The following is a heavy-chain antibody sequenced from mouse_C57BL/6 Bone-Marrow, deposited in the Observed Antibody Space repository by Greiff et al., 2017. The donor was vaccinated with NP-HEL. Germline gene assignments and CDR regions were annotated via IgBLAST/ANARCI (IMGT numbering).Heavy chain of an antibody. J-gene: IGHJ4*01. CDR3: ARRETVGGAIDY. CDR2: IYPRSGNT. D-gene: IGHD1-1*01. Sequence: VKLQQSGAELARPGASVKLSCKASGYTFTSYGISWVKQRTGQGLEWIGEIYPRSGNTYYNEKFKGKATLTADKSSSTAYMELRSLTSEDSAVYFCARRETVGGAIDYWGQGTSVTVSS. CDR1: GYTFTSYG. V-gene: IGHV1-81*01.